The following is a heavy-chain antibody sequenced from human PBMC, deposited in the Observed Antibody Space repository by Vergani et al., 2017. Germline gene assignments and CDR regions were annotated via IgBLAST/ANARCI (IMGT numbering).Heavy chain of an antibody. D-gene: IGHD6-19*01. J-gene: IGHJ3*02. CDR3: ARSHSSGWHDAFDI. V-gene: IGHV4-59*12. CDR2: IYYSGST. Sequence: QVQLQESGPGLVKPSETLSLTCTVSGGSISSYYWSWIRQPPGKGLGWIGYIYYSGSTNYNPSLKSRVTISVDTSKNQFSLKLSSVTAADTAVYYCARSHSSGWHDAFDIWGQGTMVTVSS. CDR1: GGSISSYY.